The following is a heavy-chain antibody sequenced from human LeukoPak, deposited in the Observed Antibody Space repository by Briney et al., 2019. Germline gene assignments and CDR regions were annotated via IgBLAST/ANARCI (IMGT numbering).Heavy chain of an antibody. CDR2: ISSSGSTI. D-gene: IGHD2-21*02. Sequence: SGGSLRLSCAASGFTFSSYEMNWVRQAPGKGLEWVSYISSSGSTIYYADSVKGRFTISRDNSKNTLYLQMNSLRAEDTAVYYCARDGDAYFDYWGQGTLVTVSS. CDR1: GFTFSSYE. CDR3: ARDGDAYFDY. J-gene: IGHJ4*02. V-gene: IGHV3-48*03.